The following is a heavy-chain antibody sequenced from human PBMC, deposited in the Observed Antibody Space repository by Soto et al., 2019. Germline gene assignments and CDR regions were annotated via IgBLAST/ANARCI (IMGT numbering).Heavy chain of an antibody. CDR3: ARDRPYASGVLDY. J-gene: IGHJ4*02. D-gene: IGHD1-1*01. CDR1: GGSISSGGYY. CDR2: IYYSGST. Sequence: SETLSLTCTVSGGSISSGGYYWSWIRQHPGKGLEWIGYIYYSGSTYYNPSLKSRVTISVDTSKSQFSLKLSSVTAADTAVYYCARDRPYASGVLDYWGQGTLDTVSS. V-gene: IGHV4-31*03.